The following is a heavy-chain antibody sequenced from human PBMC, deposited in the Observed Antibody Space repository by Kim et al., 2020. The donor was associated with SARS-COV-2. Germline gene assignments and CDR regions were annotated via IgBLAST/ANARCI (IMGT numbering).Heavy chain of an antibody. D-gene: IGHD1-26*01. Sequence: GGSLRLSCAASGFTFSSYAMHWVRQAPGKGLEWVAVISYDGSNKYYVDSVKGRFTISRDNSKNTLYLQMNSLRAEDTAVYYCARDQVYGGSYFNAFDIWG. J-gene: IGHJ3*02. V-gene: IGHV3-30*04. CDR2: ISYDGSNK. CDR1: GFTFSSYA. CDR3: ARDQVYGGSYFNAFDI.